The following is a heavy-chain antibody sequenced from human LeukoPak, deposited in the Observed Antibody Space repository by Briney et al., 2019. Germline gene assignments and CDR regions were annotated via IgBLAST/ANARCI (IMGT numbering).Heavy chain of an antibody. CDR1: GGSISSYY. CDR3: ARQPDYSSSPLFDY. V-gene: IGHV4-4*07. D-gene: IGHD6-13*01. J-gene: IGHJ4*02. Sequence: SETLSLTCTVSGGSISSYYWSWIRQPAGKGLEWIGRIYTSGSTNYNPSLKSRVTMSVDTSKNQFSLKLSSVTAADTAVYYCARQPDYSSSPLFDYWGQGTLVTVSS. CDR2: IYTSGST.